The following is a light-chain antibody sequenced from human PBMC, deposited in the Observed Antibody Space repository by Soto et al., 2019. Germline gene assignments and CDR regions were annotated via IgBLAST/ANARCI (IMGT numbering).Light chain of an antibody. CDR3: QQYNSYWT. CDR2: AAS. Sequence: DIQMTQSPSSLSASVGESVTFTCRASQSISYSLNWFQQKPGKAPKVLIYAASSLPSGVPSRFSGSGSGTEFTLTISSLQPDDFATYYCQQYNSYWTFGQGTKVEIK. CDR1: QSISYS. J-gene: IGKJ1*01. V-gene: IGKV1-5*01.